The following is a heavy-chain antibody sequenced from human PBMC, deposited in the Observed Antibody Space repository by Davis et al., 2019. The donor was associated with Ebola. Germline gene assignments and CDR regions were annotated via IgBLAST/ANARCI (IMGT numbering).Heavy chain of an antibody. CDR2: IGTAGET. CDR1: GFTFGSYD. Sequence: GESLKISCAASGFTFGSYDMHWVRQAPGKGLEWVSAIGTAGETYYSGSVKGRFTFFRENAKNSLYLQMNSLRAGDTAVYYCARDLGPFSSSWYGMDVWGQGTTVTVSS. CDR3: ARDLGPFSSSWYGMDV. D-gene: IGHD6-13*01. V-gene: IGHV3-13*01. J-gene: IGHJ6*02.